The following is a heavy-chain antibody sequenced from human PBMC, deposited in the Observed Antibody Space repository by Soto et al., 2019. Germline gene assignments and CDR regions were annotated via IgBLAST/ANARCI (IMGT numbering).Heavy chain of an antibody. CDR2: ISGSGGST. CDR3: AKDRGSCSSTSCYYYYYYMDV. Sequence: GGSLRLSCAASGFTFSSYAMSWVRQAPGKGLEWVSAISGSGGSTYYADSVKGRFTISRDNSKNTLYLQMNSLRAEDTAVYDCAKDRGSCSSTSCYYYYYYMDVWGKGTTVTVSS. D-gene: IGHD2-2*01. J-gene: IGHJ6*03. CDR1: GFTFSSYA. V-gene: IGHV3-23*01.